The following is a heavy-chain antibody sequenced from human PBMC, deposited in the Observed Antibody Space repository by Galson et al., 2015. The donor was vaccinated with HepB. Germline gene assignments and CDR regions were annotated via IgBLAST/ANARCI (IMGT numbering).Heavy chain of an antibody. CDR3: ARSEFCPTTSRHDQNFDS. V-gene: IGHV3-23*01. D-gene: IGHD2-2*01. CDR1: GFTFNNYA. J-gene: IGHJ4*02. CDR2: ISRSGDAT. Sequence: SLRLSCATSGFTFNNYALSWVRQTPGKGLQWVSSISRSGDATYYADSVKGRFTISRDSPTTTLYLQMNSLRVEDTAVYYCARSEFCPTTSRHDQNFDSWGQGTQVTVSS.